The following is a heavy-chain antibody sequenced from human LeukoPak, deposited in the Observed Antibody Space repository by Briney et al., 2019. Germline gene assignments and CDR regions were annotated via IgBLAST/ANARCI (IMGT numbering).Heavy chain of an antibody. CDR2: IYHSGST. D-gene: IGHD6-19*01. Sequence: SETLSLTCAVSGYSISSGYYWGWIRQPPGKGLEWIGSIYHSGSTYYNPSLKSRVTIPVDTSKNQFSLKLSSVTAADTAVYYCARDLGQQWLVQGAFDYWGQGTLVTVSS. V-gene: IGHV4-38-2*02. CDR1: GYSISSGYY. CDR3: ARDLGQQWLVQGAFDY. J-gene: IGHJ4*02.